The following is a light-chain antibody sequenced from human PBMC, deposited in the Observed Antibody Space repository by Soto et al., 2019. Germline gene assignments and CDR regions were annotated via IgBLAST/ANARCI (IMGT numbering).Light chain of an antibody. CDR2: GAS. CDR3: QQYDKWFSIS. J-gene: IGKJ5*01. V-gene: IGKV3-20*01. CDR1: QSVTTQ. Sequence: IVLTQSPGTLSLSPGERATLSCRASQSVTTQLAWSQQKPGQAPRLIIHGASSRATGVPDRITGSGSGTEFTLTISRLEPEDFAVYYCQQYDKWFSISFGQGPRLEIK.